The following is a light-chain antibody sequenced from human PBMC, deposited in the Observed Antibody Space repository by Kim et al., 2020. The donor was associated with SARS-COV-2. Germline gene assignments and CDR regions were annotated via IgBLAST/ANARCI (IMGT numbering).Light chain of an antibody. CDR3: NSRDSSGNHVV. J-gene: IGLJ2*01. Sequence: ALGQTVRITRQGDSLRSYYASWYQQKPGQAPILVIYGKNNRPSGIPDRFSGSASGNTASLTITGVQAEDEGDFYCNSRDSSGNHVVFGGGTQLTVL. CDR1: SLRSYY. CDR2: GKN. V-gene: IGLV3-19*01.